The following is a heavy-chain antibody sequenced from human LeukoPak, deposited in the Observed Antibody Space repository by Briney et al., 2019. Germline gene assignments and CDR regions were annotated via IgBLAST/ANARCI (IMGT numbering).Heavy chain of an antibody. D-gene: IGHD3-3*01. V-gene: IGHV3-23*01. CDR2: SSSGGRT. CDR1: GFTFNNYA. J-gene: IGHJ4*02. CDR3: TKEGGLYDSGGYFDY. Sequence: GGSLRLSCAASGFTFNNYAMGWVRQAPGKGLEWVSTSSSGGRTYYADSVKGRFTFSRDDSKNTLYLQMNSLRAEDTAVYYCTKEGGLYDSGGYFDYWGQGTLVTVSS.